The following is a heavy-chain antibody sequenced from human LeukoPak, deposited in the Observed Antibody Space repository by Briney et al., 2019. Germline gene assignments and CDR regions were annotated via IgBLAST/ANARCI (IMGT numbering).Heavy chain of an antibody. CDR1: GFTFSNYA. CDR3: AKASWVSTADAVL. CDR2: LRGDGET. J-gene: IGHJ4*02. V-gene: IGHV3-23*01. Sequence: GGSLRLSCAASGFTFSNYAMSWVRQAPAGGLEWVSSLRGDGETFYADSVKGRFTLSRDDSRNTVYLQLNNLRVEDTAVYYCAKASWVSTADAVLWGQGTLVTVSS. D-gene: IGHD3-16*01.